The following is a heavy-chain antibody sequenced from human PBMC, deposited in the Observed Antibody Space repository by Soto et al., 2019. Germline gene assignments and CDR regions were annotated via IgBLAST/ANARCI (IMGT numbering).Heavy chain of an antibody. CDR2: FDPEDGET. V-gene: IGHV1-24*01. D-gene: IGHD2-15*01. CDR3: ATFPSYLVAPKIFDY. Sequence: ASVKVSCKVSGYTLTELSMHWVRQAPGKGLEWMGGFDPEDGETIYAQKFQGRVTMTEDTSTDTAYMELSSLRSEDTAVYYCATFPSYLVAPKIFDYWGQGTLVTVSS. CDR1: GYTLTELS. J-gene: IGHJ4*02.